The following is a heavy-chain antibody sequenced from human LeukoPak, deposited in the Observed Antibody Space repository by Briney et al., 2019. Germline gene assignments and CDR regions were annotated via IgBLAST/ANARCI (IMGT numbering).Heavy chain of an antibody. CDR1: GFTVSNNY. V-gene: IGHV3-66*01. Sequence: GGSLRLSCAASGFTVSNNYMSWVRQAPGKGLEWVSIIYSGGTTNYADSVKGRFTISRDDSKNTLYLQMNSLRAEDTAVYYCARDIRRDDDWGQGTLVTVSS. CDR2: IYSGGTT. J-gene: IGHJ4*02. CDR3: ARDIRRDDD. D-gene: IGHD1-14*01.